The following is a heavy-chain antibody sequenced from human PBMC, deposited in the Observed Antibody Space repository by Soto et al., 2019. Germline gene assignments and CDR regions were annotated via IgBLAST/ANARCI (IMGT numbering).Heavy chain of an antibody. CDR2: IWYDGNTK. CDR1: GFTFNSYG. D-gene: IGHD6-25*01. J-gene: IGHJ6*02. Sequence: GGSLRLSCTASGFTFNSYGFNWVRQAPGKGLEWVAVIWYDGNTKYYADSVKGRFTISRDNLRSTVYLQMNSLPTEDTAVYYCARPLLAPAAGPYFSRLEVWGQGATVTVFS. CDR3: ARPLLAPAAGPYFSRLEV. V-gene: IGHV3-33*01.